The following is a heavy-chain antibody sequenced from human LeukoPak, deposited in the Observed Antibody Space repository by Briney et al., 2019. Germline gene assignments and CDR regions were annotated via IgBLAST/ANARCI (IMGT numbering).Heavy chain of an antibody. Sequence: PGGSLRLSCVVSGFTFNNYWMSWVRQAPGKGLEWVAAMKQDGGEIYYVDSVRGRFTISRDNAKNSLYLQMNSLRAEDTAMYYCATIMHLIAVHFDFWGQGTLVTVSS. CDR2: MKQDGGEI. CDR3: ATIMHLIAVHFDF. CDR1: GFTFNNYW. D-gene: IGHD2-21*01. V-gene: IGHV3-7*01. J-gene: IGHJ4*02.